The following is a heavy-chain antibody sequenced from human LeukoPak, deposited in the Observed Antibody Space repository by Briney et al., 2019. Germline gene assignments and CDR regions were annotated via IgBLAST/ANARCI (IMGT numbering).Heavy chain of an antibody. Sequence: GESLKISCETSGYNFTNYWISWVRQMPGKGLEWMGTIDPSKSYINYSPSFQGHVTISADKSFRTVYLQWSSLKASDTAMYYCARTCYRSGDFATFDFWGRGTTVTVFS. CDR3: ARTCYRSGDFATFDF. CDR2: IDPSKSYI. CDR1: GYNFTNYW. V-gene: IGHV5-10-1*01. D-gene: IGHD3-22*01. J-gene: IGHJ3*01.